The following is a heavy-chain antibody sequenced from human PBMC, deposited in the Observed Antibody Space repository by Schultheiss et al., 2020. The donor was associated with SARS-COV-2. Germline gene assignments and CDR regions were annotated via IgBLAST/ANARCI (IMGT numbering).Heavy chain of an antibody. CDR1: GFTFSSYG. Sequence: GGSLILSCAASGFTFSSYGMHWVRQAPGKGLEWVAVIWYDGSNKYYADSVKGRFTISRDNSKNTLYLQMNSLRAEDTAVYYCARDPVHYYDSSGYPGDDAFDIWGQGTMVTVSS. CDR2: IWYDGSNK. J-gene: IGHJ3*02. CDR3: ARDPVHYYDSSGYPGDDAFDI. D-gene: IGHD3-22*01. V-gene: IGHV3-33*01.